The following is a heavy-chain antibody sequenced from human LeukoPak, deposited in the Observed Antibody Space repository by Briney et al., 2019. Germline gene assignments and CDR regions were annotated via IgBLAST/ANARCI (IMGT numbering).Heavy chain of an antibody. CDR1: GGSISSYY. Sequence: SETLSLACTVSGGSISSYYWSWIRQPPGKGLEWIGYIYYSGSTNYNPSLKSRVTISVDTFKNQFSLKLSSVTAADTAVYYCARVIAARGFDYWGQGTLVTVSS. J-gene: IGHJ4*02. CDR3: ARVIAARGFDY. CDR2: IYYSGST. D-gene: IGHD6-6*01. V-gene: IGHV4-59*01.